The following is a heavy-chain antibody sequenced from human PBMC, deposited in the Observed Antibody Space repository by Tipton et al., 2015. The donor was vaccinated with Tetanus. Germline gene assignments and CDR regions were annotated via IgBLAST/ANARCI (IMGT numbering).Heavy chain of an antibody. CDR2: IFHTGGT. CDR1: GGSINNGAYT. J-gene: IGHJ5*01. CDR3: ARSHGSGGLLWFDS. D-gene: IGHD3-10*01. Sequence: TLSLTCTVSGGSINNGAYTWXXIRQSPGKGLEWIGYIFHTGGTYYNPSLKSRVTISVDGPKNQFSLNLKSVTAADTAVYYCARSHGSGGLLWFDSWGQGTLVTVTT. V-gene: IGHV4-30-2*06.